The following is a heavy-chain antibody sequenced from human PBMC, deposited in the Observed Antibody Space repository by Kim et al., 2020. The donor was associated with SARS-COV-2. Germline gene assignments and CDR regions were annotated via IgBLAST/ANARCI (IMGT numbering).Heavy chain of an antibody. V-gene: IGHV3-23*01. Sequence: GGSLRLSCAASGFTFGNYGMIWVRQAPGKGLEWVSAMSDSGGNTYYADSMKGRFTISRDNSKNTLYLQVKSLRAEDTAVYYCAKSPIPVGLLPGFWGQGTLVTVSS. J-gene: IGHJ4*02. CDR3: AKSPIPVGLLPGF. CDR2: MSDSGGNT. CDR1: GFTFGNYG. D-gene: IGHD6-19*01.